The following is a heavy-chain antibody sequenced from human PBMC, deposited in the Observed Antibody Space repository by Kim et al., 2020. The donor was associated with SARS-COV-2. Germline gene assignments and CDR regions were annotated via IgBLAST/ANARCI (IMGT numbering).Heavy chain of an antibody. D-gene: IGHD3-3*01. J-gene: IGHJ6*02. Sequence: SETLSLTCTVSGGSISSGGYYWSWIRQHPGKGLEWIGYIYYSGSTYYNPSLKSRVTISVDTSKNQFSLKLSSVTAADTAVYYCARDSYYDFWSGYQYGMDVWGQGTTVTVSS. CDR1: GGSISSGGYY. V-gene: IGHV4-31*03. CDR2: IYYSGST. CDR3: ARDSYYDFWSGYQYGMDV.